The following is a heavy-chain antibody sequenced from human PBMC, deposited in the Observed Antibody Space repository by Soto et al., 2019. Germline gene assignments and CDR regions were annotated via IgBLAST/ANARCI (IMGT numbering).Heavy chain of an antibody. CDR3: ATDLLSGQLVRGGNYYYYGMDV. D-gene: IGHD6-13*01. CDR2: ISYDGSNK. Sequence: QVQLVESGGGVVQPGRSLRLSCAASGFTFSSYGMHWVRQAPGKGLEWVAVISYDGSNKYYADSVKGRFTISRDNSKNRLYLQMNSLRAEDTDVYYCATDLLSGQLVRGGNYYYYGMDVWGQATTVTVAS. V-gene: IGHV3-30*03. CDR1: GFTFSSYG. J-gene: IGHJ6*02.